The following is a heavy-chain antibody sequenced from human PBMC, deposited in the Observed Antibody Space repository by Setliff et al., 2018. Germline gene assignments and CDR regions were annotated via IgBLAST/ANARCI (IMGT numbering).Heavy chain of an antibody. J-gene: IGHJ4*02. Sequence: KPSETLSLTCTVSGDSINSRTNYWSWIRQPAGKGPEWIGHIYYSGSTYYNPSLKSRVTISVDTSKNQFSLKLSSVTAADTAVYYCARGRIAVAGTGVGPFDYWGQGTLVTVSS. D-gene: IGHD6-19*01. V-gene: IGHV4-61*10. CDR1: GDSINSRTNY. CDR2: IYYSGST. CDR3: ARGRIAVAGTGVGPFDY.